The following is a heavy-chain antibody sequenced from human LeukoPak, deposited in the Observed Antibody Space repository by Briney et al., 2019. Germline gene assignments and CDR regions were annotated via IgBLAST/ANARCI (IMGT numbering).Heavy chain of an antibody. V-gene: IGHV3-21*01. CDR1: GFTFSSYS. CDR2: ISSSSSSYI. CDR3: ARVTYYYDSSGFRTFDY. J-gene: IGHJ4*02. Sequence: PGGSLRLSCAASGFTFSSYSMNWVRQAPGKGLEWVSSISSSSSSYIYYADSVKGRFTISRDNAKNSLYPQMNSLRAEDTAVYYCARVTYYYDSSGFRTFDYWGQGTLVTVSS. D-gene: IGHD3-22*01.